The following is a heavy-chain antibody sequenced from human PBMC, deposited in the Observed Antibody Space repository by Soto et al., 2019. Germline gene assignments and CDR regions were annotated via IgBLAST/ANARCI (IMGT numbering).Heavy chain of an antibody. CDR1: GYTFTSYA. CDR3: ARDHGSWYIDY. J-gene: IGHJ4*02. CDR2: INAGNGNT. D-gene: IGHD6-13*01. Sequence: ASVKVSCKASGYTFTSYAMHWVRQAPGQRLEWMGWINAGNGNTKYSQKFQGRVTMTRDTSTSTVYMELSSLRSEDTAVYYCARDHGSWYIDYWGQGTLVTVSS. V-gene: IGHV1-3*01.